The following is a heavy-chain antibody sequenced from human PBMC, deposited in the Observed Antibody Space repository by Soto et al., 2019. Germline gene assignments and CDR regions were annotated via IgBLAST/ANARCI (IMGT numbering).Heavy chain of an antibody. CDR3: ARVVLRSPLYYYYGMDV. J-gene: IGHJ6*02. CDR1: GGSISSGGYY. CDR2: IYYSGST. V-gene: IGHV4-31*03. D-gene: IGHD5-12*01. Sequence: SETLSLTCTVSGGSISSGGYYWSWIRQHPGKGLEWIGYIYYSGSTYYNPSLKSRVTISVDTSKNQFSLKLSSVTAADTAVYYCARVVLRSPLYYYYGMDVWGQGTTVTVSS.